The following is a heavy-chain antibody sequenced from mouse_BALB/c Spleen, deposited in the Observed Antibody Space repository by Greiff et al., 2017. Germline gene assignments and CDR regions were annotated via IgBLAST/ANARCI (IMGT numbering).Heavy chain of an antibody. J-gene: IGHJ4*01. CDR2: ISSGGSYT. CDR1: GFTFSSYG. D-gene: IGHD1-2*01. CDR3: ASVYYGRDYAMDY. V-gene: IGHV5-6*01. Sequence: EVQGVESGGDLVKPGGSLKLSCAASGFTFSSYGMSWVRQTPDKRLEWVATISSGGSYTYYPDSVKGRFTISRDNAKNTLYLQMSSLKSEDTAMYYCASVYYGRDYAMDYWGQGTSVTVSS.